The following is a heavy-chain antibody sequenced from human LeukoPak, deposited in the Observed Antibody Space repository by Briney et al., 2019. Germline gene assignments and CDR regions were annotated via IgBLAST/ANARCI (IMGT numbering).Heavy chain of an antibody. CDR2: INYSGST. D-gene: IGHD6-13*01. CDR1: GGSLSGYY. Sequence: SETLSHTSAVYGGSLSGYYGSWIRQPPGKGLEWIGEINYSGSTNYNPSIKSRVTISVDTTKNQFSLKLSSVTAADTAVYYCSRNTAALSHTTIWGQGTLVTVFS. J-gene: IGHJ4*02. CDR3: SRNTAALSHTTI. V-gene: IGHV4-34*01.